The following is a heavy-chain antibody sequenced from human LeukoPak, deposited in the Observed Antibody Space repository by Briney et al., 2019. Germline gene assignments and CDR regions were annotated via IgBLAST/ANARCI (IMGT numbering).Heavy chain of an antibody. V-gene: IGHV3-74*01. CDR1: GFTFSSYW. CDR3: ARGVSVAGPFDY. Sequence: GGSLRLSCAASGFTFSSYWMHWVRQAPGKGLVWVSRINSDGSSTSYADSVKGRFTISRDNAKNTLYLQMNSLRAEDTAVYYCARGVSVAGPFDYWGHGTLVTVSS. CDR2: INSDGSST. J-gene: IGHJ4*01. D-gene: IGHD6-19*01.